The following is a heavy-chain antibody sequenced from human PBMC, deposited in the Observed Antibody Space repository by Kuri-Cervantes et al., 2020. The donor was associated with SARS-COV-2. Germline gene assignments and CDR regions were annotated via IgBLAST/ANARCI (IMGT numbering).Heavy chain of an antibody. CDR3: ARGVSSSSPLTSYYMDV. D-gene: IGHD6-6*01. CDR1: GGSISSGSYC. Sequence: SETLSLTCTVSGGSISSGSYCWSWIRQPAGKGLEWIGYIYTSGSTDYNPSLKSRVTISVDTSKNQFSLKLSSVTAADTAVYYCARGVSSSSPLTSYYMDVRGKGTTVTVSS. V-gene: IGHV4-61*09. CDR2: IYTSGST. J-gene: IGHJ6*03.